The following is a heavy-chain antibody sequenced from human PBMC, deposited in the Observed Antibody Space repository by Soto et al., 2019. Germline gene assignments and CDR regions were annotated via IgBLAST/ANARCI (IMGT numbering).Heavy chain of an antibody. J-gene: IGHJ6*02. Sequence: QVQLQESGPGLVKPSETLSLTCTVSGGSISSYYWSWIRQPPGKGLEWIGYIYYSGSTNYNPSLKSRVTISVDTSKNQFSLKRSSVTAADTAVYYCARDRGYPETYGMDVWGQGTTVTVSS. D-gene: IGHD3-10*01. CDR3: ARDRGYPETYGMDV. V-gene: IGHV4-59*01. CDR2: IYYSGST. CDR1: GGSISSYY.